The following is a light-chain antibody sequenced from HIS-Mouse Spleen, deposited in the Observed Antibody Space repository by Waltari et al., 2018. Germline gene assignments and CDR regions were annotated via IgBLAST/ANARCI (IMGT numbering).Light chain of an antibody. CDR2: SNN. V-gene: IGLV1-44*01. J-gene: IGLJ2*01. CDR1: SSNLGSNT. Sequence: QSVLTQPPSASGTPGQRVTISCSGSSSNLGSNTLNWYQQPPGTAPKLLIYSNNQRPSGVPDRFSGSKSGTSASLAISGLQSEDEADYYCAAWDDSLNGVVFGGGTKLTVL. CDR3: AAWDDSLNGVV.